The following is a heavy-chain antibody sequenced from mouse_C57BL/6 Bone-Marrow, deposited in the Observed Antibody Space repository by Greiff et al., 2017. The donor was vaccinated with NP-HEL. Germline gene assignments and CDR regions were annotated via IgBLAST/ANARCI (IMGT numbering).Heavy chain of an antibody. V-gene: IGHV1-18*01. CDR1: GYTFTDYN. CDR3: ARRPHYYGSSYLWYFDV. Sequence: EVQLQQSGPELVKPGASVKIPCKASGYTFTDYNMDWVKQSHGKSLEWIGDINPNNGGTIYNQKFKGKATLTVDKSSSTAYMELRSLTSEDTAVYYCARRPHYYGSSYLWYFDVWGTGTTVTVSS. J-gene: IGHJ1*03. CDR2: INPNNGGT. D-gene: IGHD1-1*01.